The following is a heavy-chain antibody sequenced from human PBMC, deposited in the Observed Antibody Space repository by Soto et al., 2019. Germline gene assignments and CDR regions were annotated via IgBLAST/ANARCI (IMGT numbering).Heavy chain of an antibody. Sequence: SQTLSLTCAISGDSVSSNSAAWNWIRQSPSRGLEWLGRTYYRSKWYNDYAVSVKSRITINPDTSKNQFSLQLNSVTPEDTAVYYCARDLDTTSGWPFYGMDVWGQGTPVTVSS. J-gene: IGHJ6*02. V-gene: IGHV6-1*01. CDR3: ARDLDTTSGWPFYGMDV. CDR2: TYYRSKWYN. D-gene: IGHD6-19*01. CDR1: GDSVSSNSAA.